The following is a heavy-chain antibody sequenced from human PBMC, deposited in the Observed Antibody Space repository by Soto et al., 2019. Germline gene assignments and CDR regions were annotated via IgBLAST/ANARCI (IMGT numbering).Heavy chain of an antibody. D-gene: IGHD6-13*01. V-gene: IGHV4-59*08. CDR3: ARGSRWIDY. J-gene: IGHJ4*02. CDR1: GGSSSSYY. CDR2: IYYSGST. Sequence: SETLSLTCAVSGGSSSSYYWSWIRQPPGKGLGWIGYIYYSGSTNYNPSLKSRVTISVDTSKNQFSLKVSSVTAADTAVYYCARGSRWIDYWGQGTLVTVSS.